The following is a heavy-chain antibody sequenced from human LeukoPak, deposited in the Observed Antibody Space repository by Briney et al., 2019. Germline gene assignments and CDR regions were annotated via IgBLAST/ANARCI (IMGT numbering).Heavy chain of an antibody. D-gene: IGHD3-10*01. CDR3: VRGFYASGTYSGYFQN. Sequence: SETLSLTCTVSGGSINDYYWSWIRQPPGKRLEWIGDIYYSGSTNYNPSLKSRVIISVDTSKTQFSLSLSSVTAADTAVYYCVRGFYASGTYSGYFQNWGQGTLVTVSS. V-gene: IGHV4-59*01. CDR2: IYYSGST. CDR1: GGSINDYY. J-gene: IGHJ1*01.